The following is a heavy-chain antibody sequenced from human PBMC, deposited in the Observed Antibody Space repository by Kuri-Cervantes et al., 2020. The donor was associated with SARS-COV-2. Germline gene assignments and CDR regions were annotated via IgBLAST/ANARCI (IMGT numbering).Heavy chain of an antibody. CDR2: ISSSGSTI. J-gene: IGHJ4*02. V-gene: IGHV3-11*04. D-gene: IGHD1-26*01. Sequence: SCAASGFTFSDYYMSWIRQAPGKGLEWVSYISSSGSTIYYADSVKGRFTISRDNAKNSLYLQMNSLRAEDMAVYYCARTWGGAAWFDYWGQGTLVTVSS. CDR1: GFTFSDYY. CDR3: ARTWGGAAWFDY.